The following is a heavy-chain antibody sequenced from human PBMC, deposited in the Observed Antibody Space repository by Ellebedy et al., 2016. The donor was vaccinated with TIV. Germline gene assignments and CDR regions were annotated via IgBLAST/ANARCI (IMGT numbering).Heavy chain of an antibody. D-gene: IGHD2-2*01. J-gene: IGHJ6*03. V-gene: IGHV4-38-2*02. CDR2: GYHSGST. CDR1: GYFISDGYY. CDR3: ARDGTVVVPAAHMDV. Sequence: GSLRLSCTVSGYFISDGYYWGWIRQPPGKGLEWIGSGYHSGSTFYNPSLKSRVTISVDTTKNQFSLRLGSVTAADTAVYYCARDGTVVVPAAHMDVWGKGITVTVSS.